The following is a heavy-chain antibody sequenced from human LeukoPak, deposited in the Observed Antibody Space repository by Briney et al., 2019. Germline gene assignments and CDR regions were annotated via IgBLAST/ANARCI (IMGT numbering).Heavy chain of an antibody. J-gene: IGHJ4*02. CDR3: ARDLTGSPNRFDY. D-gene: IGHD3-10*01. CDR1: GVTFSSYS. V-gene: IGHV3-21*01. Sequence: PGGSLRLSCAASGVTFSSYSMNWVRQAPGKGLEWVSSISSSSSYIYYADSVKGRFTISRDNAKNSLYLQTNSLRAEDTAVYYCARDLTGSPNRFDYWGQGTLVTVSS. CDR2: ISSSSSYI.